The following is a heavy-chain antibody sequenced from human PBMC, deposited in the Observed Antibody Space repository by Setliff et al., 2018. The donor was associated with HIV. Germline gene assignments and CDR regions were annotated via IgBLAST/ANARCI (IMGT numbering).Heavy chain of an antibody. CDR2: IYSGGST. V-gene: IGHV3-53*01. D-gene: IGHD3-22*01. Sequence: GGSLRLSCAASGFTVSSNYMSWVRQAPGKGLEWVSVIYSGGSTYYADSVKGRFTISRDNSKNTLYLQMNSLRAEDTAVYYCARPQHIYDDSSDDYWGQGTLVTVSS. J-gene: IGHJ4*02. CDR3: ARPQHIYDDSSDDY. CDR1: GFTVSSNY.